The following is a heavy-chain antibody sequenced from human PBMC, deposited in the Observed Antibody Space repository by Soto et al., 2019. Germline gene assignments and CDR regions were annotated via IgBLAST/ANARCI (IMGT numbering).Heavy chain of an antibody. Sequence: GGSLRLSXTASGFTFGDYAMSWFRQAPGKGLEWVGFIRSKAYGGTTEYAASVKGRFTISRDDSKSIAYLQMNSLKTEDTAVYYCTRDLFEQQLVWYYYGMDVWGQGTTVTVS. D-gene: IGHD6-13*01. CDR1: GFTFGDYA. J-gene: IGHJ6*02. V-gene: IGHV3-49*03. CDR2: IRSKAYGGTT. CDR3: TRDLFEQQLVWYYYGMDV.